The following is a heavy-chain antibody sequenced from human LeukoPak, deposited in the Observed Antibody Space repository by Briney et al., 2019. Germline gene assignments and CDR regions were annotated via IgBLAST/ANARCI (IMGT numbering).Heavy chain of an antibody. V-gene: IGHV1-18*01. J-gene: IGHJ4*02. CDR2: ISAYNGNT. CDR3: ARVSLYYYDSSGYYY. D-gene: IGHD3-22*01. Sequence: ASVKVSRKASGYTFTSYGISWVRQAPGQGLEWMGWISAYNGNTNYAQKLQGRVTMTTDTSTSTAYMELRSLRSDDTAVYYCARVSLYYYDSSGYYYWGQGTLVTVSS. CDR1: GYTFTSYG.